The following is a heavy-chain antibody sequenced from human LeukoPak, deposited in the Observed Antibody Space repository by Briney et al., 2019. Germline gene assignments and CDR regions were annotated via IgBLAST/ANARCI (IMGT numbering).Heavy chain of an antibody. V-gene: IGHV3-23*01. D-gene: IGHD3-22*01. CDR1: GFTFSSYG. Sequence: GGSLRLSCAASGFTFSSYGMSWVRQAPGMGLEWVSTISSSGGSTYYADSVKGRFTIPRDNSKNTLYLQMNSLRAEDTAIYYCAKHYYDSSGLVNFDYWGQGTLVTVSS. CDR2: ISSSGGST. J-gene: IGHJ4*02. CDR3: AKHYYDSSGLVNFDY.